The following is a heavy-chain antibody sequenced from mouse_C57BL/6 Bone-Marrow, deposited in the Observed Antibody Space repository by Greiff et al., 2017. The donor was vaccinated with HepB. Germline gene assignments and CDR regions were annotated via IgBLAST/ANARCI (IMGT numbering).Heavy chain of an antibody. V-gene: IGHV1-81*01. Sequence: QVQLQQSGAELARPGASVKLSCKASGYTFTSYGISWVKQRTGQGLEWIGEIYPRSGNTYYNEKFKGKATLTADKSSSTAYMELRSLTSEDSADYFCARMTTVPSEDYVDYWGQGTTLTVSS. CDR1: GYTFTSYG. D-gene: IGHD1-1*01. CDR3: ARMTTVPSEDYVDY. J-gene: IGHJ2*01. CDR2: IYPRSGNT.